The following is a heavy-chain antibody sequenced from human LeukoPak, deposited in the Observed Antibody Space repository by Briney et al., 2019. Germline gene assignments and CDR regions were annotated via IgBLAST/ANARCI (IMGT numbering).Heavy chain of an antibody. J-gene: IGHJ5*02. Sequence: PGGSLRLSCAASGFTFSSYGVHWARQAPGKGLEWVAHISYDGSNKYYVDSVKGRFTISRDNSKNTLSLQMSSLRAEDTAVYFCAKDAFRGYSYGYRVSMVWFDQWGQGILVTVSS. CDR3: AKDAFRGYSYGYRVSMVWFDQ. D-gene: IGHD5-18*01. CDR1: GFTFSSYG. CDR2: ISYDGSNK. V-gene: IGHV3-30*18.